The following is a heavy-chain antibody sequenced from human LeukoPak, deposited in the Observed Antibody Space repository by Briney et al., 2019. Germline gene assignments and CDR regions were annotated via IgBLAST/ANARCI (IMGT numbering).Heavy chain of an antibody. V-gene: IGHV3-23*01. D-gene: IGHD1-14*01. CDR2: ISGSGGST. Sequence: GGSLRLSCAASGFTFSSYAMSWVRQAPGKGLEWVSAISGSGGSTYYADSVKGRFTISRDNSKNTLYLQMNSLRAEDTAVYYCARPGSQTFHRVTFDYWGQGTLVTVSS. J-gene: IGHJ4*02. CDR3: ARPGSQTFHRVTFDY. CDR1: GFTFSSYA.